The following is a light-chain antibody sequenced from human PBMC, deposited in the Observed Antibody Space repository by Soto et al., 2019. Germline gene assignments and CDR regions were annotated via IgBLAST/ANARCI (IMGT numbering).Light chain of an antibody. CDR3: QQYGSSPQT. CDR2: AAS. V-gene: IGKV3-20*01. Sequence: EIVLTQSPGTLSLSPGERATLSCRASQSLSSSYLAWYQQKPGQAPRLLIYAASSRATGIPDRVSGSESGTDFTLTISRLEPEDFAVYYCQQYGSSPQTFGQGTKLEIK. CDR1: QSLSSSY. J-gene: IGKJ2*01.